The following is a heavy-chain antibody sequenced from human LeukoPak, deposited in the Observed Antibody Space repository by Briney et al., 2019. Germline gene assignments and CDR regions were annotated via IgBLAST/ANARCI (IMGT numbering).Heavy chain of an antibody. CDR1: GGSISSYY. CDR2: IYYSGST. J-gene: IGHJ4*02. Sequence: PSETLSLTCTVSGGSISSYYWSWIRQPPGKGLEWIGYIYYSGSTNYNPSLKSRVTISVDTSKNQFSLKLSSVTAADTAVYYCARDHIGSYYFYWGQGTLVTVSS. V-gene: IGHV4-59*12. D-gene: IGHD3-10*01. CDR3: ARDHIGSYYFY.